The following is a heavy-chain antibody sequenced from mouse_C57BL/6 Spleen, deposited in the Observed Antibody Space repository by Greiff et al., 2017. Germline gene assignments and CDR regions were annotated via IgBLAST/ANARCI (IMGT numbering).Heavy chain of an antibody. D-gene: IGHD1-1*01. CDR3: ARRAPIYYYGSSYED. CDR2: IYPRDGST. V-gene: IGHV1-78*01. Sequence: VQLQQSDAELVKPGASVKISCKVSGYTFTDHTIHWMKQRREQGLECIGYIYPRDGSTKYNEKFKGKATLTADKSSSTAYMQLNSLTSEDSAVYFCARRAPIYYYGSSYEDWGQGTTLTVSS. CDR1: GYTFTDHT. J-gene: IGHJ2*01.